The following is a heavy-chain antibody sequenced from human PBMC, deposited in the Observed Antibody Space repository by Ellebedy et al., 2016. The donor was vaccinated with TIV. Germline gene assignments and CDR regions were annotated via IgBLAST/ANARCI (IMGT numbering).Heavy chain of an antibody. J-gene: IGHJ4*02. CDR3: ARVVGANTPYFDY. CDR1: GGSISSNSYY. CDR2: IYHSGST. Sequence: SETLSLTCTVSGGSISSNSYYWDWIRQPPGKGLEWIGSIYHSGSTYYNPSLKSRVTTSLDTSDNQVSLRLSSVTAADTAVYYCARVVGANTPYFDYWGQGILVTVSS. V-gene: IGHV4-39*07. D-gene: IGHD1-26*01.